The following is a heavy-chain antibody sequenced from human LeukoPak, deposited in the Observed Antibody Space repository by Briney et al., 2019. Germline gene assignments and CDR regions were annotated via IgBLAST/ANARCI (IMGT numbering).Heavy chain of an antibody. CDR3: ARIASHSSSWYDGGY. J-gene: IGHJ4*02. D-gene: IGHD6-13*01. V-gene: IGHV3-74*01. Sequence: PGGSLRLSCAASGFTFSSYWMHWVRQAPGKGLVWVSRINSDGSSTSYAESVKGRFTISRDNAKNTLYVQMNSLRAEDTGVYYCARIASHSSSWYDGGYWGQGTLVTVSS. CDR2: INSDGSST. CDR1: GFTFSSYW.